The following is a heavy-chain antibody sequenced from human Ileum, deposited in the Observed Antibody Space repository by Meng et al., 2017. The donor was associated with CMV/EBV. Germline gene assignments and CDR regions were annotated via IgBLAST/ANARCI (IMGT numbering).Heavy chain of an antibody. V-gene: IGHV4-61*02. Sequence: QGTRQGSGPGLVKPSQTLSLTCTVSGGSISSGSYYWSWIRQPAGKGLEWIGRIYTSGSTNYNPSLKSRVTISVDTSKNQFSLKLSSVTAADTAVYYCARDSYSSSWAMDYWGQGTLVTVSS. CDR3: ARDSYSSSWAMDY. D-gene: IGHD6-13*01. CDR2: IYTSGST. CDR1: GGSISSGSYY. J-gene: IGHJ4*02.